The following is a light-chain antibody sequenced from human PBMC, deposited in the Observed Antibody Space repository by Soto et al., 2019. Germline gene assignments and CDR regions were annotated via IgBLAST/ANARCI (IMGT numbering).Light chain of an antibody. V-gene: IGLV2-14*01. CDR2: DVS. Sequence: QSALTQPASVSGSPGQSITISCTGISSDVGGYNYVSWYQQHPGKAPKLMIYDVSNRPSGVSNRFSGSKSGNTASLTISGLQAEDEADYYCSSYTRSSTLVVFGGGTKLTV. J-gene: IGLJ2*01. CDR3: SSYTRSSTLVV. CDR1: SSDVGGYNY.